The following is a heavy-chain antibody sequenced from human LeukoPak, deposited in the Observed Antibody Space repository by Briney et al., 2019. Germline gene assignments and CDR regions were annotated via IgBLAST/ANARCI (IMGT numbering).Heavy chain of an antibody. CDR3: AREEMATIGIDY. CDR2: TSSSSSYI. V-gene: IGHV3-21*01. J-gene: IGHJ4*02. D-gene: IGHD5-24*01. CDR1: GFTFSSYS. Sequence: GGSLRLSCAASGFTFSSYSMNWVRQAPGKGLKWVSSTSSSSSYIYYADSVKGRFTISRDNAKNSLYLQMNSLRAEDTAVYYCAREEMATIGIDYWGQGTLVTVSS.